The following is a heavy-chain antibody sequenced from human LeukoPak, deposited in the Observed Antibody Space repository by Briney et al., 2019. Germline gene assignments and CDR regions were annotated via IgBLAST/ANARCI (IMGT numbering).Heavy chain of an antibody. CDR3: AFGIQLWLRGARGAFDI. J-gene: IGHJ3*02. CDR2: INPNSGGT. CDR1: GYTFTGYY. V-gene: IGHV1-2*02. D-gene: IGHD5-18*01. Sequence: ASVKVSCKASGYTFTGYYMHWVRQAPGQGLEWMGWINPNSGGTNYAPKFQGRVTMTRDTSISTAYMELSRLRSDDTAVYYCAFGIQLWLRGARGAFDIWGQGTMVTVSS.